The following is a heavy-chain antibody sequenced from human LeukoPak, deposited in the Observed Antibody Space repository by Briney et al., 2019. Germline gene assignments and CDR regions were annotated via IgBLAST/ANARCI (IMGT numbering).Heavy chain of an antibody. V-gene: IGHV3-23*01. Sequence: GGSLRLSCAASGFTFSSHAMTWVRQSPGKGLEWVSGISGSGGSTYYADPVKGRFTISRDNSKNTLYLQMNSLRAEDTAVYYCAKDPARYGSGSYYFDYWGQGTLVTVSS. CDR3: AKDPARYGSGSYYFDY. CDR2: ISGSGGST. CDR1: GFTFSSHA. J-gene: IGHJ4*02. D-gene: IGHD3-10*01.